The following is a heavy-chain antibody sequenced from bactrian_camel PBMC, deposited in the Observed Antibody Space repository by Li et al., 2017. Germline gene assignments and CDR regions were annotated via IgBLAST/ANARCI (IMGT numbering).Heavy chain of an antibody. CDR1: VFTFSSYW. CDR2: IDSIGGTT. V-gene: IGHV3S1*01. J-gene: IGHJ4*01. CDR3: AADTTGAGYLIWGTYNY. Sequence: VQLVESGGGSVQAGGSLRLSCAASVFTFSSYWMYWVRQAPGKGLEWVSFIDSIGGTTYYADSVKGRFTISRDLAENILYLQMNSLKSEDAAVYYCAADTTGAGYLIWGTYNYWGQGTQVTVS. D-gene: IGHD7*01.